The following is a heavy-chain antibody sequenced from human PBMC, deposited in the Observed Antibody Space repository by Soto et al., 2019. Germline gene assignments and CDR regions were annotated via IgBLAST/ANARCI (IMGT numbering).Heavy chain of an antibody. CDR3: ARRDGPLIDY. CDR1: GGSISSSSYY. V-gene: IGHV4-39*01. CDR2: IYYSGST. D-gene: IGHD2-21*01. Sequence: TSETLSLTCTVSGGSISSSSYYWGWIRQPPGKGLEWIGSIYYSGSTYYNPSLKSRVTISVDTSKNQFSLKLSSVTAADTAVYYCARRDGPLIDYWGQGTLVTVSS. J-gene: IGHJ4*02.